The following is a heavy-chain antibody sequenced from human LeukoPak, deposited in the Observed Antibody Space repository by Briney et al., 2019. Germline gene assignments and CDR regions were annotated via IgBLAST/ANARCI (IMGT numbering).Heavy chain of an antibody. CDR3: ARDTTYYESSAYYDSYDI. D-gene: IGHD3-22*01. CDR2: IKRDGSER. CDR1: GFSFSLYW. V-gene: IGHV3-7*01. J-gene: IGHJ3*02. Sequence: GGSLRLSCEASGFSFSLYWMAWVRQAPGKGLEWVANIKRDGSERHCLDSVRGRFTVSRDNAKNSLYLQLNSLRAEDTAVYFCARDTTYYESSAYYDSYDIWGHGAMVTVSS.